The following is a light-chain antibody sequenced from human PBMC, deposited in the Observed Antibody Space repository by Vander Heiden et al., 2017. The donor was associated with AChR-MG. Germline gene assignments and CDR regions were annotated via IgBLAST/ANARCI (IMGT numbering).Light chain of an antibody. V-gene: IGLV1-44*01. CDR2: SNN. J-gene: IGLJ2*01. CDR3: AAWDDSLNGPVV. CDR1: SSNIGSNT. Sequence: QTVLTQPPSASGTPGQRATIACPGSSSNIGSNTVNWYQQLPGTAPKLLIYSNNQRPSAVPDRFSGSKSGTSASLAISGLQSEDEADYYCAAWDDSLNGPVVFGGGTKLTVL.